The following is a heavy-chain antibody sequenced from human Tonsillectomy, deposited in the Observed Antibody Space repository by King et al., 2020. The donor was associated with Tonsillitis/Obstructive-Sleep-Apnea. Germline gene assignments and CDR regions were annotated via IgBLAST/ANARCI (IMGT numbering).Heavy chain of an antibody. J-gene: IGHJ4*02. D-gene: IGHD3-22*01. CDR3: ARRGGLGDDSSGYKDY. CDR2: IIPILGIA. Sequence: VQLVESGAEVKKPGSSVKVSCKASGGTFSSYAISWVRQAPGQGLEWMGGIIPILGIANYAQKFQGRVTITADKSTSTAYMELSSLRSEDTAVYYCARRGGLGDDSSGYKDYWGQGTLVTVSS. CDR1: GGTFSSYA. V-gene: IGHV1-69*10.